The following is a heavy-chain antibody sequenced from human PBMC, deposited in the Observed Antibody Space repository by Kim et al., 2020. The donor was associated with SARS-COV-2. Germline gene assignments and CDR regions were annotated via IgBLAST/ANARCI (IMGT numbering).Heavy chain of an antibody. V-gene: IGHV3-33*01. CDR1: GFTFSSYG. CDR3: ARSYDFWSGYYVHFDY. CDR2: IWYDGSNK. Sequence: LSLTCAASGFTFSSYGMHWVRQAPGKGLEWVAVIWYDGSNKYYADSVKGRFTISRDNSKNTLYLQMNSLRAEDTAVYYCARSYDFWSGYYVHFDYWGQGTLVTVSS. J-gene: IGHJ4*02. D-gene: IGHD3-3*01.